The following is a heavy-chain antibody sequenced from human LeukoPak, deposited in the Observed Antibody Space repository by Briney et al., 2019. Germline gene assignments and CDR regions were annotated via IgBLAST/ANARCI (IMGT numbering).Heavy chain of an antibody. CDR2: IYYRGST. CDR3: ARGPLGDEFADAFDI. CDR1: GGSISTYY. J-gene: IGHJ3*02. V-gene: IGHV4-59*01. Sequence: SETLSLTCTVSGGSISTYYWSWIRRPPGKGLEWIGYIYYRGSTNYNPSLKSRVTISVDTSKNQFSLKLSSVTAADTAVYYCARGPLGDEFADAFDIWGQGTMVTVSS. D-gene: IGHD4-17*01.